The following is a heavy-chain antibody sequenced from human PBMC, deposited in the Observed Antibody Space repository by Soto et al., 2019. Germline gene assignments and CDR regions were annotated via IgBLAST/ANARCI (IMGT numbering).Heavy chain of an antibody. Sequence: PGGSLRLSCAASGFTFSSYSMNWVRQAPGKGLEWVSSISSSSSYIYYADSVKGRFTISRDNANNSLYLQMNSLRAEDTAVYYCARDRGIVVVPDAFDIWGQGTMVTVSS. D-gene: IGHD2-2*01. V-gene: IGHV3-21*01. J-gene: IGHJ3*02. CDR1: GFTFSSYS. CDR3: ARDRGIVVVPDAFDI. CDR2: ISSSSSYI.